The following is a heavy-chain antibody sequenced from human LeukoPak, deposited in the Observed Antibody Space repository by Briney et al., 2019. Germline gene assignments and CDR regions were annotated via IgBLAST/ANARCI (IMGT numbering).Heavy chain of an antibody. CDR2: IRSKAYGGTT. V-gene: IGHV3-49*04. CDR1: EFTFGDYA. J-gene: IGHJ6*02. Sequence: PGRSLRLSCTASEFTFGDYAMSWVRQAPGKGLEWVGFIRSKAYGGTTEYAASVKDRFTISRDDSKSIAYLQMNSLRIEDTAVYHCTRERIIAAAVTRYYGMDVWGHGTTVTVS. CDR3: TRERIIAAAVTRYYGMDV. D-gene: IGHD6-13*01.